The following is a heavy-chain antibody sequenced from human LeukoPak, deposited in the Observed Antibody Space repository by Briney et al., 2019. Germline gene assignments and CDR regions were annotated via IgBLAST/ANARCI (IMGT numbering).Heavy chain of an antibody. Sequence: GGSLRLSCAASGFSFSSYSMNWVRQAPGKGLEWVSYISSSSSTIYYADSVKGRFTISRDNAKNLLYLDMNSLRAEDTAVYYCARGHTAVTRHFDFWGQGTLVTVSS. CDR2: ISSSSSTI. CDR1: GFSFSSYS. D-gene: IGHD4-17*01. J-gene: IGHJ4*02. V-gene: IGHV3-48*01. CDR3: ARGHTAVTRHFDF.